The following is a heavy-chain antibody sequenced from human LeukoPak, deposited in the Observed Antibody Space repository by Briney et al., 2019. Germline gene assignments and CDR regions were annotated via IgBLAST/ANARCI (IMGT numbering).Heavy chain of an antibody. D-gene: IGHD5-18*01. CDR2: ISGSDSTT. Sequence: GGSLRLSCAVSGFTFSDYYMSWLRQAPGKELEWVSYISGSDSTTYYADSVKGRFTISRDNAKNSLYLQMNSLRAEDTAVYYCASRYSPFDFWGQGTLVTVSS. V-gene: IGHV3-11*04. J-gene: IGHJ4*02. CDR1: GFTFSDYY. CDR3: ASRYSPFDF.